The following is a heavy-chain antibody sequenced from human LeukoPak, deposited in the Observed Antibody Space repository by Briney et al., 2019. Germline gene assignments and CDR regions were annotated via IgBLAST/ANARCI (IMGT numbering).Heavy chain of an antibody. J-gene: IGHJ3*02. Sequence: PGGSLRLSCAASGFTFSSYWMHWVRQAPGKGLVWVSRIKSDGSNYYADSVKGRFTISRDNAKNTLYLEMNSLRAEDTAMYYCAREDEAVADNAFDIWGQGTMVTVSS. V-gene: IGHV3-74*01. D-gene: IGHD6-19*01. CDR2: IKSDGSN. CDR1: GFTFSSYW. CDR3: AREDEAVADNAFDI.